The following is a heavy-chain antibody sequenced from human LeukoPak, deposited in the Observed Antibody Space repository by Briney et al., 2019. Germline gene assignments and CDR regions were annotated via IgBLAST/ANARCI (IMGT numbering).Heavy chain of an antibody. D-gene: IGHD6-19*01. V-gene: IGHV3-23*01. CDR3: AKVGSGWSSDY. CDR1: GFTFSSYA. CDR2: ITSTGGGA. Sequence: GGSLRLTCAASGFTFSSYAMSWVRQAPGKGLEWVSVITSTGGGAYYADSVKGRFTISRENSKNTLYLQMNSLRADDTAVYYCAKVGSGWSSDYWGQGTLVTVSS. J-gene: IGHJ4*02.